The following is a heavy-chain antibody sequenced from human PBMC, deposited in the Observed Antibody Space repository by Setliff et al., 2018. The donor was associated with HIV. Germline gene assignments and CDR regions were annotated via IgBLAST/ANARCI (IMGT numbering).Heavy chain of an antibody. CDR1: GGSISSYY. Sequence: SETLSLTCTVSGGSISSYYWSWIRQPPGKGLEWIGYIYYSGSTNYTPSLKSRVTISVDTSKNQFSLKLSSVTAADTAVYYCARAAYGSSWYVGTKDYYYYYMDVWGKGTTVTVSS. CDR2: IYYSGST. CDR3: ARAAYGSSWYVGTKDYYYYYMDV. J-gene: IGHJ6*03. D-gene: IGHD6-13*01. V-gene: IGHV4-59*01.